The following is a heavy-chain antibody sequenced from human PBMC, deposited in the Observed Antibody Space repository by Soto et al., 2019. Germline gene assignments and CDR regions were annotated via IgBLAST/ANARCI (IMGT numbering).Heavy chain of an antibody. D-gene: IGHD3-22*01. CDR3: ASEAYYDSSGHVFDP. V-gene: IGHV4-61*01. J-gene: IGHJ5*02. CDR1: GGSASSGISY. Sequence: SETLSLTCTVSGGSASSGISYWSWIRQPPGKGLEWIAYIYYSGSTYYNPSLKSRVTISVDTSKNQFSLKLSSVTAADTAVYYCASEAYYDSSGHVFDPWGQGTLVTVSS. CDR2: IYYSGST.